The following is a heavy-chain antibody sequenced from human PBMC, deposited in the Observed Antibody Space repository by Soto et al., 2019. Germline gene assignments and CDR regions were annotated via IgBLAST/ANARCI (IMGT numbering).Heavy chain of an antibody. Sequence: QVQLQESGPGLVKPSGTLSLTCAVSGGSISSSNWWSWVRQPPGTGMEWIGAIYHSGSTNYNPSLKSRVPISGDKSKNRFSLKLRSVPDADTAVYDCARVQWLPDYYYYGMDVWGQGTTVTVSS. D-gene: IGHD6-19*01. V-gene: IGHV4-4*02. CDR2: IYHSGST. CDR3: ARVQWLPDYYYYGMDV. J-gene: IGHJ6*02. CDR1: GGSISSSNW.